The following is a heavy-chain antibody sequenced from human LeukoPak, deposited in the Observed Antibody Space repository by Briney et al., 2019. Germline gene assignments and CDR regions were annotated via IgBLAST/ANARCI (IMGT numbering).Heavy chain of an antibody. CDR3: ARGGGDTAMVTDSPVDY. V-gene: IGHV1-46*01. D-gene: IGHD5-18*01. CDR2: INPSGGST. CDR1: GYPFTNYA. Sequence: GASVKVSCKASGYPFTNYAITWVRQAPGQGLEWMGIINPSGGSTSYAQKFQGRVTMTRDMSTSTVYMELSSLRSEDTAVYYCARGGGDTAMVTDSPVDYWGQGTLVTVSS. J-gene: IGHJ4*02.